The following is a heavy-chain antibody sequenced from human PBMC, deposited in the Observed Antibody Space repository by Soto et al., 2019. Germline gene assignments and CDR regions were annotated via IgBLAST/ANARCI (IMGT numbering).Heavy chain of an antibody. V-gene: IGHV4-59*08. D-gene: IGHD3-10*01. Sequence: QVQLQESGPGLVKPSETLSLTCTVSGGSISSYYWSWIRQPPGKGLEWIGYIYYSGSTNYNPSLKSRVTISVDTSKNHFSLKLSSVTAADTAVYYCATLAGQTDYYYYYMDVWGKGTTVTVSS. CDR1: GGSISSYY. J-gene: IGHJ6*03. CDR2: IYYSGST. CDR3: ATLAGQTDYYYYYMDV.